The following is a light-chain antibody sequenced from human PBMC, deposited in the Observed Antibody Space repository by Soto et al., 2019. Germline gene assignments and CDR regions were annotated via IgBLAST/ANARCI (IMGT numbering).Light chain of an antibody. CDR2: EVS. Sequence: QSVLTQPASVSGSPGQSITISCTGTTSDIGGYKYVSWYQHYPGKAPKLMIYEVSSRPSGVSNRFSGSKYGNTASLTISGLPAEDEADYFCGSFSSTSTLYVFGSGTKLTVL. V-gene: IGLV2-14*01. J-gene: IGLJ1*01. CDR1: TSDIGGYKY. CDR3: GSFSSTSTLYV.